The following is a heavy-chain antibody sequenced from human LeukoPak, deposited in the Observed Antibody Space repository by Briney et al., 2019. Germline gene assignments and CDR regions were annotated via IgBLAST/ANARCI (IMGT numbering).Heavy chain of an antibody. D-gene: IGHD6-13*01. J-gene: IGHJ4*02. CDR1: GGSFSGYY. CDR3: ARGRYFTRSWFPFDY. CDR2: INHSGST. Sequence: SETLSLTCAVYGGSFSGYYWSWIRQPPGKGLEWIGEINHSGSTNYNPSLKSRVTISVDTSKNQFSLKLSSVTAADTAVYYCARGRYFTRSWFPFDYWGQGTLVTVSS. V-gene: IGHV4-34*01.